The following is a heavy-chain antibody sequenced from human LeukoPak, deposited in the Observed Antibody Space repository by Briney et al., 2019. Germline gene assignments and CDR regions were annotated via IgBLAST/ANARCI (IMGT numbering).Heavy chain of an antibody. CDR2: ISGSGGST. CDR1: GFTFSSYW. CDR3: AKAFKSGRYCSGGSCYPPTGY. Sequence: GGSLRLSCAASGFTFSSYWMSWVRQAPGKGLEWVSAISGSGGSTYYADSVKGRFTISRDNSKNTLYLQMNSLRAEDTAVYYCAKAFKSGRYCSGGSCYPPTGYWGQGTLVTVSS. D-gene: IGHD2-15*01. J-gene: IGHJ4*02. V-gene: IGHV3-23*01.